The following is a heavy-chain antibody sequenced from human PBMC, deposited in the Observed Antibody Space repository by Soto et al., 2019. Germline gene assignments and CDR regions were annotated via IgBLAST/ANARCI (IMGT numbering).Heavy chain of an antibody. Sequence: PTLVHPPPPLPLTCTFAGVSLSPRGMRVSWIRQLPGKALEWLAHVYRDDDKRYSPSLKSRLSMTKDTSKTQVVLPMPHMVPVDTATYCCALMIEVVFFDHWGHGTLVTVSS. CDR1: GVSLSPRGMR. CDR2: VYRDDDK. CDR3: ALMIEVVFFDH. J-gene: IGHJ4*01. D-gene: IGHD2-15*01. V-gene: IGHV2-5*08.